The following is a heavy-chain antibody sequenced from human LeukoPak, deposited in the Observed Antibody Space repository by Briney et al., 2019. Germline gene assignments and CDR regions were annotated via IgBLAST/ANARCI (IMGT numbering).Heavy chain of an antibody. J-gene: IGHJ6*02. D-gene: IGHD2-2*01. Sequence: SETLSLTCTVSGGSISSYYWSWIRQPPGKGVEWSRDIYYSGSTNYNPSLTSRVTISVDTSKNQFSLKLSSVTAADTAVYYCAREVPYCSSTSCLSDGMDVWGQGTTVTGSS. CDR1: GGSISSYY. V-gene: IGHV4-59*01. CDR2: IYYSGST. CDR3: AREVPYCSSTSCLSDGMDV.